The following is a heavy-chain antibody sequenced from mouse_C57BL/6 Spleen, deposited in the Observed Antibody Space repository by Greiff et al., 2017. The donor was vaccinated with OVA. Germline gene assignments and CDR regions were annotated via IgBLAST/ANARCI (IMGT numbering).Heavy chain of an antibody. CDR1: GFSLTSYG. CDR2: IWGGGST. CDR3: AKREDQRGYAMDY. Sequence: VKLVESGPGLVAPSQSLSITCTVSGFSLTSYGVDWVRQPPGTGLEWLGVIWGGGSTNYNSALMSRLSISKDNSKSQVFLKMNSLQTDDTAMYYCAKREDQRGYAMDYWGQGTSVTVSA. V-gene: IGHV2-9*01. J-gene: IGHJ4*01.